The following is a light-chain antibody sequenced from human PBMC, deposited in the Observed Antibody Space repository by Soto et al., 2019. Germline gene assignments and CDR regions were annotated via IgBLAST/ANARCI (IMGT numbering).Light chain of an antibody. CDR2: GAS. J-gene: IGKJ1*01. CDR1: QTISRY. V-gene: IGKV1-39*01. Sequence: DIQMTQSPSSLSASVGDRVTITCRASQTISRYLYWYQQKPGKAPNLLIYGASSLQSGVPSRFSGSGSGTEFTLTINSLQPEDFATYYCQQSYSTLWTFGQGTKVEIK. CDR3: QQSYSTLWT.